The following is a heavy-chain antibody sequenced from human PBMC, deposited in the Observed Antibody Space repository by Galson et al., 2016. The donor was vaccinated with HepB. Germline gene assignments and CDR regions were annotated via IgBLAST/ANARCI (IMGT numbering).Heavy chain of an antibody. D-gene: IGHD6-19*01. CDR2: ISAAANNT. V-gene: IGHV3-23*01. J-gene: IGHJ6*04. Sequence: SLRLPCAASGFSFKTFAMNWGRQAPGKGLEWVSSISAAANNTFYADSVRGRFTISRDNSKNALYLQMDGLRDDDTAVYYCAKDLAGSSPYYDGMDVWGNGTTVSVAS. CDR3: AKDLAGSSPYYDGMDV. CDR1: GFSFKTFA.